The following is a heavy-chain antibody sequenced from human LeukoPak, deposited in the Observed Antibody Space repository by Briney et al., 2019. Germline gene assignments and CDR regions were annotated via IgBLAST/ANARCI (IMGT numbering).Heavy chain of an antibody. Sequence: GGSLRLSCAASGFTFSSYAMHWVRQAPGKGLEWVAVISYDGSNKYYADSVKGRFTISRDNSKNTLYLQMNSLRAEDTAAYYCARDRWPGLSSEYYYYGMDVWGQGTTVTVSS. CDR3: ARDRWPGLSSEYYYYGMDV. V-gene: IGHV3-30*04. D-gene: IGHD4-23*01. CDR1: GFTFSSYA. J-gene: IGHJ6*02. CDR2: ISYDGSNK.